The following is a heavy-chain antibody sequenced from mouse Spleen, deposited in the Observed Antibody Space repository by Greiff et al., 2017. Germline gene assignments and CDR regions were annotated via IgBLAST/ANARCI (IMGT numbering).Heavy chain of an antibody. D-gene: IGHD2-12*01. CDR3: TNLRYFDY. Sequence: EVMLVESGGGLVQPGGSMKLSCVASGFTFSNYWMNWVRQSPEKGLEWVAQIRLKSDNYATHYAESVKGRFTISRDDSKSSVYLQMNNLRAEDTGIYYCTNLRYFDYWGQGTTLTVSS. V-gene: IGHV6-3*01. J-gene: IGHJ2*01. CDR1: GFTFSNYW. CDR2: IRLKSDNYAT.